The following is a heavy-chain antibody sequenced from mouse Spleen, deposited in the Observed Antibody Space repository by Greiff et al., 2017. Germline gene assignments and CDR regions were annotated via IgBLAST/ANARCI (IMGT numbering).Heavy chain of an antibody. V-gene: IGHV5-17*01. CDR3: ARPYYYGSSLYAMDY. CDR1: GFTFSDYG. J-gene: IGHJ4*01. Sequence: DVKLVESGGGLVKPGGSLKLSCAASGFTFSDYGMHWVRQAPEKGLEWVAYISSGSSTIYYADTVKGRFTISRDNAKNTLFLQMTSLRSEDTAMYYCARPYYYGSSLYAMDYWGQGTSVTVSS. D-gene: IGHD1-1*01. CDR2: ISSGSSTI.